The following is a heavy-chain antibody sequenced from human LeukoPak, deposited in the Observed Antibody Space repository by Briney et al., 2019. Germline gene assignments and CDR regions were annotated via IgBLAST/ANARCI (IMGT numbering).Heavy chain of an antibody. CDR1: GFSFSTYN. J-gene: IGHJ3*02. Sequence: PGGSLRLSCAASGFSFSTYNMNWVRQAPGKGLEWVSYISSSSSSIYYADSVKGRFTISRDNAKNSLYLQMNSLRAEDTAVYYCARENGDYADAFDIWGQGTMVTVSS. CDR3: ARENGDYADAFDI. CDR2: ISSSSSSI. D-gene: IGHD4-17*01. V-gene: IGHV3-48*01.